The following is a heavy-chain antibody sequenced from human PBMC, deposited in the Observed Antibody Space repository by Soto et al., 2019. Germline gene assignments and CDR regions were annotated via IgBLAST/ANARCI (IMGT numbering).Heavy chain of an antibody. CDR1: GFTFSSYA. CDR2: ISGSGGST. J-gene: IGHJ4*02. Sequence: EVQLLESGGRLVQPGGSLRLSCAASGFTFSSYAMSWVRQAPGKGLEWVSAISGSGGSTYYADSVKGRFTISRDNSKNTLYLQMNSLRAEDTAVYYCAKGRGRWSGPLDYWGQGTLVTVSS. V-gene: IGHV3-23*01. D-gene: IGHD3-3*01. CDR3: AKGRGRWSGPLDY.